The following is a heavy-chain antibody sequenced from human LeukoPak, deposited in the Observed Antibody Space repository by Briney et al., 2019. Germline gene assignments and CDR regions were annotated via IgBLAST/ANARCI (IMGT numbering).Heavy chain of an antibody. J-gene: IGHJ4*02. CDR1: GYTFTGYY. CDR3: ARDTAMVHEFDY. CDR2: INPNSGGT. D-gene: IGHD5-18*01. Sequence: ASVKVSCKASGYTFTGYYMHWVRQAPGQGLEWMGRINPNSGGTNYAQKFQGRVTMTRDTSISTAYTELSRLRSDDTAVYYCARDTAMVHEFDYWGQGTLVTVSS. V-gene: IGHV1-2*06.